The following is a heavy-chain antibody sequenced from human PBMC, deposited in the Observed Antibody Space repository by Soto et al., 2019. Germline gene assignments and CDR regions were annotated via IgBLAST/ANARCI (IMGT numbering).Heavy chain of an antibody. J-gene: IGHJ4*02. Sequence: QAHLMQSGAEVKSPGASVRVSCKASGYTFSSYGVTWVRQAPGQGLEFMGWISVYNGHTNYAHKFQGRVTMTTDTSTSLADMVLTSLRSAATAVYFCSRCDLGDYVPPLDNWGQGTLVTVSA. D-gene: IGHD4-17*01. CDR3: SRCDLGDYVPPLDN. V-gene: IGHV1-18*01. CDR2: ISVYNGHT. CDR1: GYTFSSYG.